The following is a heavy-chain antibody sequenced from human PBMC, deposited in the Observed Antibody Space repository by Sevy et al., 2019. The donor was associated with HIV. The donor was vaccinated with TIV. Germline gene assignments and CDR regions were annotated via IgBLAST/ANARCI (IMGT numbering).Heavy chain of an antibody. CDR3: SIYYDIRAFDS. J-gene: IGHJ4*02. CDR1: GFTFSDAA. D-gene: IGHD3-22*01. Sequence: GGSLRLSCAGSGFTFSDAAIHWVRQASGKGLEWLGRIRGKANNYATAYAASVKDRFSFSRNDLKDTAYLQMNSLRTEDAAMYYCSIYYDIRAFDSWGQGTQVTVSS. CDR2: IRGKANNYAT. V-gene: IGHV3-73*01.